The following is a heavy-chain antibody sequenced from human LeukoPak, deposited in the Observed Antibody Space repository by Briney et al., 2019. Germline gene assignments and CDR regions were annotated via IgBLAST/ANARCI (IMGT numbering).Heavy chain of an antibody. V-gene: IGHV3-30-3*01. CDR1: GFTFSSYA. CDR2: ISYDGSNK. CDR3: ARERGPREGFDY. J-gene: IGHJ4*02. Sequence: GGSLRLSCAASGFTFSSYAMHWVRQAPGKGLEWVAVISYDGSNKYYADSVKGRFTISRDNSKNTLYLQMNSLRAEDTAVYYCARERGPREGFDYWGQGTLVTVSS. D-gene: IGHD1-26*01.